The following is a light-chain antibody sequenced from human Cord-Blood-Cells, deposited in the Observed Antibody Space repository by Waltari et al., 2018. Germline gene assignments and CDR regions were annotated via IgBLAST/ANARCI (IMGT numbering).Light chain of an antibody. Sequence: DIQMTQSPSSLSASVGDRVTITCRASQSISSYLNWYQQKPGKAPKLLIYAASSLQSGVPSRFRGIGSGTDFTLTISSLQPEDFATYYCQQSYSTPFTFGPGTKVDIK. CDR2: AAS. CDR1: QSISSY. CDR3: QQSYSTPFT. V-gene: IGKV1-39*01. J-gene: IGKJ3*01.